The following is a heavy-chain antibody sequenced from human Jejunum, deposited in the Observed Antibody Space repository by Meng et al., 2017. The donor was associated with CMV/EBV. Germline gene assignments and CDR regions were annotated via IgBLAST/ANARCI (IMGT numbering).Heavy chain of an antibody. V-gene: IGHV4-39*01. CDR2: IYYSGTT. CDR3: ARGVLEVSNYYYGMDV. D-gene: IGHD2-8*02. J-gene: IGHJ6*02. CDR1: ISSSSYY. Sequence: ISSSSYYWAWIRQPPGKGLEWIGSIYYSGTTIYNPSLKSRVTISGDMSNNQFSLTLSSLTAADTAVFYCARGVLEVSNYYYGMDVWGQGTTVTVSS.